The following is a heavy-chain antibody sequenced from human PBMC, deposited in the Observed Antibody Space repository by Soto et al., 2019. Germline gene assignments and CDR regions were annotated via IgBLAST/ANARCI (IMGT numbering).Heavy chain of an antibody. D-gene: IGHD1-26*01. Sequence: QITLKESGPTLVKPTQTLTLTCTFSGFSLSTSGVAVGWIRQPPGKTLEWLALIYWDDDKLFSPSLKTRLTITKDTSKNQVILTMTNIDPVDTGTYYCAHAREVGVVPFDFWGQGILVTVSS. J-gene: IGHJ4*02. CDR2: IYWDDDK. CDR3: AHAREVGVVPFDF. CDR1: GFSLSTSGVA. V-gene: IGHV2-5*02.